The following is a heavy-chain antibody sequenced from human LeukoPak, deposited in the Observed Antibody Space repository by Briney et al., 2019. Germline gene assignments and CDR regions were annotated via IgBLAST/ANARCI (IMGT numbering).Heavy chain of an antibody. Sequence: ASVKVSCKASGGTFSSYGISWVRQAPGQGLEWMGRIISIVGISNNAQKFQGRVTITADKSTRTAYMELNSLRSEDTAVYYCARDEGDGYKYDYWGQGTLVTVSS. CDR1: GGTFSSYG. V-gene: IGHV1-69*04. CDR3: ARDEGDGYKYDY. D-gene: IGHD5-24*01. CDR2: IISIVGIS. J-gene: IGHJ4*02.